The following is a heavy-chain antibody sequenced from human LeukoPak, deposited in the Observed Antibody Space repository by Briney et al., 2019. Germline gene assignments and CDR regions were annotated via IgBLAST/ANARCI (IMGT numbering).Heavy chain of an antibody. V-gene: IGHV1-8*01. Sequence: ASVKVSCKASGYTFTSYDINWVRQATGQGLEWMGWMNPNSGNTGYAQKFQGRVTMTRNTSISTAYMELSSLRSEDTAVYYCARGQLTDYDYVWGSTWGQGTLVTVSS. CDR3: ARGQLTDYDYVWGST. CDR2: MNPNSGNT. J-gene: IGHJ4*02. D-gene: IGHD3-16*01. CDR1: GYTFTSYD.